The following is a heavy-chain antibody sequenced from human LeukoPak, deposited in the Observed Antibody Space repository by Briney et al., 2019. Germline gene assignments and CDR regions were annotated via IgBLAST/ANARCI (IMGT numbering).Heavy chain of an antibody. V-gene: IGHV3-30-3*01. J-gene: IGHJ3*02. CDR1: GFTFSSYA. CDR2: ISYDGSNK. Sequence: GRSLRLSCAASGFTFSSYAMHWVRQAPGKGLEWVAVISYDGSNKYYADSVKGRFTISRDNSKNTLYLQMNSLRAEDTAVYYCARASGGDAFDIWGQGTMVTVPS. CDR3: ARASGGDAFDI. D-gene: IGHD3-10*01.